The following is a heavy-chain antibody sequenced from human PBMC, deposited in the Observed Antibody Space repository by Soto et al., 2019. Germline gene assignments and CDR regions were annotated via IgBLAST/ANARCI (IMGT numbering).Heavy chain of an antibody. V-gene: IGHV1-2*02. D-gene: IGHD2-2*01. J-gene: IGHJ5*02. CDR1: GNS. Sequence: GNSRCWVQQENRKGPEWLGWIYPNTETTDSSKKFQGRVTMTSDMSTRTVYMELRDLRSDDTAVYYCSSTSCAPVGGFDLWVQGT. CDR2: IYPNTETT. CDR3: SSTSCAPVGGFDL.